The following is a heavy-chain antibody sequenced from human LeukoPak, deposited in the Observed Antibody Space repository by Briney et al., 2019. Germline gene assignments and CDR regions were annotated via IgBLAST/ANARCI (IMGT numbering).Heavy chain of an antibody. CDR2: ISSSSSYI. J-gene: IGHJ4*02. D-gene: IGHD2-15*01. Sequence: GGSLRLSCAASGFTFSSYSMNWVRQAPGKGLEWVSSISSSSSYIYYADSVKGRFTISRDNAKNSLYLQMNSLRAEDTAVYYCAKAPERLVVAIYYFDYWGQGTLVTVSS. V-gene: IGHV3-21*04. CDR3: AKAPERLVVAIYYFDY. CDR1: GFTFSSYS.